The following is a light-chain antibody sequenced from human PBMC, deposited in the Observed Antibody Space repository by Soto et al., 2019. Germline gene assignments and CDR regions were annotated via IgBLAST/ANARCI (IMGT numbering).Light chain of an antibody. Sequence: QSALTQPASVSGSPGRPSTFPALETIGNVGGSKYVSWYQQHPDKAPKFIIFEVSNRPSGISSRFSGSKSGNTASLTISGLQAEDEADYYCASYTSSSTSVIFGRGTKLTVL. J-gene: IGLJ2*01. V-gene: IGLV2-14*01. CDR3: ASYTSSSTSVI. CDR1: IGNVGGSKY. CDR2: EVS.